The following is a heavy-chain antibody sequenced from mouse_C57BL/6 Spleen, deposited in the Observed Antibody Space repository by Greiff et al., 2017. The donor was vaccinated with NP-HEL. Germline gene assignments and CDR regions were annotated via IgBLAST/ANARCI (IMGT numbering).Heavy chain of an antibody. CDR3: ARVYDYDSGDAMDY. Sequence: DVKLVESGGGLVKPGGSLKLSCAASGFTFSSYAMSWVRQTPEKRLEWVATISDGGSYTYYPDNVKGRFTISRDNAKNNLYLQMSHLKSEDTAMYYCARVYDYDSGDAMDYWGQGTSVTVSS. CDR2: ISDGGSYT. V-gene: IGHV5-4*03. D-gene: IGHD2-4*01. J-gene: IGHJ4*01. CDR1: GFTFSSYA.